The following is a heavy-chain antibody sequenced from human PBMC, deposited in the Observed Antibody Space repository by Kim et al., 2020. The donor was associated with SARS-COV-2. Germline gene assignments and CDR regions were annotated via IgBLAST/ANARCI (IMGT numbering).Heavy chain of an antibody. D-gene: IGHD1-26*01. CDR2: INPSGGST. CDR1: GYTFTSYY. V-gene: IGHV1-46*01. Sequence: ASVKVSCKASGYTFTSYYMHWVRQAPGQGLEWMGIINPSGGSTSYAQKFQGRVTMTRATSTSTAYMELSSLRSEDTAVYYCARGGRRGATTGFYDYWGQGTLVTVSS. CDR3: ARGGRRGATTGFYDY. J-gene: IGHJ4*02.